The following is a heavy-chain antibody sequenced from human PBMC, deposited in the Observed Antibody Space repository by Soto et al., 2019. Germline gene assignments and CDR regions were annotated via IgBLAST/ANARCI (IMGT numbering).Heavy chain of an antibody. CDR2: ISGSGGST. Sequence: GGSLRLSCAASGFTFSSYAMSWVRQAPGKGLEWVSAISGSGGSTDYADSVKGRFTISRDNSKNTLHLQMNSLRAEDSAVYYCAKVPHPDPYYYMDVWGKGTTVTVSS. J-gene: IGHJ6*03. CDR3: AKVPHPDPYYYMDV. CDR1: GFTFSSYA. V-gene: IGHV3-23*01.